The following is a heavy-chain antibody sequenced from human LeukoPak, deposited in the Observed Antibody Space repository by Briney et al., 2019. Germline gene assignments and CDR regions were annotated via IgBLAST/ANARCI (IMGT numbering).Heavy chain of an antibody. CDR3: ARHYYDSSAYPFDY. Sequence: ASVKVSFKASGYTFTNYGISWVRRAPGQGLEYMGWISAYNGNTNYAQNLQGRVTMTTETSTSTAYMELRSLRSDDMAVYYCARHYYDSSAYPFDYWGQGTLVTVSS. J-gene: IGHJ4*02. CDR2: ISAYNGNT. V-gene: IGHV1-18*03. D-gene: IGHD3-22*01. CDR1: GYTFTNYG.